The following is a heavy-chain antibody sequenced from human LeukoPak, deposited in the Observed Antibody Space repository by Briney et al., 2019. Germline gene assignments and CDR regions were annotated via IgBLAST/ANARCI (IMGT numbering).Heavy chain of an antibody. Sequence: VSVKLSCKASGYTFTGYYMHWVRQAPGQGLEWMGWTNPNSGGTNYAQKFQGRVTMTRDTSISTAYMELSRLRSDDTAVYYCARVRGITMVRGAYDYWGQGTLVTVSS. CDR2: TNPNSGGT. V-gene: IGHV1-2*02. CDR1: GYTFTGYY. CDR3: ARVRGITMVRGAYDY. J-gene: IGHJ4*02. D-gene: IGHD3-10*01.